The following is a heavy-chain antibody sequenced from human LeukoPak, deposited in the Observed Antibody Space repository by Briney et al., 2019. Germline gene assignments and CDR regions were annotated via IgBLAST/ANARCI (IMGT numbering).Heavy chain of an antibody. CDR2: FHNSGTS. Sequence: SETPSLTCTVSDDSISDYYRGWIRQPPGKGLEWIGYFHNSGTSTYNLSLKSRVTISADTSKNQFSLKLNSMTTADTAVCYCTRGAGWLIDYWGQGILVTVSS. V-gene: IGHV4-59*01. CDR3: TRGAGWLIDY. J-gene: IGHJ4*02. CDR1: DDSISDYY. D-gene: IGHD3-16*01.